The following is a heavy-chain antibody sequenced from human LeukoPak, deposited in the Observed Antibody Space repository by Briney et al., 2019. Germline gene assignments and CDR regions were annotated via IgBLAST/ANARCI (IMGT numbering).Heavy chain of an antibody. CDR2: ISSSGGTI. CDR1: GFTFSTYE. V-gene: IGHV3-48*03. J-gene: IGHJ4*02. CDR3: ARSFAY. Sequence: GGSLRLSCAASGFTFSTYEMNWVRQAPGKGLEWVSYISSSGGTIYYADSVKGRFTISRDNAKNSLYLQMNSLRAEDTAVYFCARSFAYWGQGTLVTVSS.